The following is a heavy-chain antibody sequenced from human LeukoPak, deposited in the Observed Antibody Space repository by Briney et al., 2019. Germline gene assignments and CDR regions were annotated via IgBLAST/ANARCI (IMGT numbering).Heavy chain of an antibody. Sequence: GGSLRLSCAASGFIFSPYAMSWVCQAPGKGLEWVAGTAGGDDRFYADSVKGRFSISRDNSKNTVDLQMNSLRAVDTAVYYCARDQGYCSSTSCYLFDYWGQGTLVTVSS. D-gene: IGHD2-2*01. V-gene: IGHV3-23*01. J-gene: IGHJ4*02. CDR2: TAGGDDR. CDR3: ARDQGYCSSTSCYLFDY. CDR1: GFIFSPYA.